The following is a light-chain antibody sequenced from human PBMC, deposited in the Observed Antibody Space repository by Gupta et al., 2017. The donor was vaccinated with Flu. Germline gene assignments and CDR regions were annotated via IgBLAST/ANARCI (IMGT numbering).Light chain of an antibody. CDR3: SSYTSSSTLGV. Sequence: VTISCTGTSSDVGSYNRVSWYQQPPGTAPNLMIYEVSNRPSGVPDRFSGSKSGNTASLTISGLQAEDEADYYCSSYTSSSTLGVFGGGTKVTVL. V-gene: IGLV2-18*02. CDR2: EVS. CDR1: SSDVGSYNR. J-gene: IGLJ3*02.